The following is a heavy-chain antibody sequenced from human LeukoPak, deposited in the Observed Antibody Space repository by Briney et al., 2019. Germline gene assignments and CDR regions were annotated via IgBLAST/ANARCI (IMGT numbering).Heavy chain of an antibody. Sequence: GGFLRLSCAASGFTFSGYWMSWVRQAPGKGLEWVANIKQDGSETYYVDSVKGRFTISRDNAKNSRYLQMSSLRAEDTAVYYCARDQGYCSGGSCYSNFDSWGQGTLVTVSS. CDR3: ARDQGYCSGGSCYSNFDS. V-gene: IGHV3-7*05. J-gene: IGHJ4*02. CDR2: IKQDGSET. CDR1: GFTFSGYW. D-gene: IGHD2-15*01.